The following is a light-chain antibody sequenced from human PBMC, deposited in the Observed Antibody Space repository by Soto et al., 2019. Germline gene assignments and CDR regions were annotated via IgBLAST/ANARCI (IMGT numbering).Light chain of an antibody. CDR1: EDVSIT. CDR3: QQYGTSPFT. V-gene: IGKV3-20*01. J-gene: IGKJ5*01. CDR2: TAS. Sequence: DIVMTQSPATLSVSAGETATLSCRASEDVSITLAWYQQKPGQSPRLLIHTASSRATGIPDRFSGIGYGTDFTLTISGLEPEDFAVYHCQQYGTSPFTFGQGTRLEIK.